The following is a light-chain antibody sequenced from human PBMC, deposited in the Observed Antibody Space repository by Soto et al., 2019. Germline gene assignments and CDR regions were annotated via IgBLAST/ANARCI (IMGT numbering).Light chain of an antibody. CDR1: SSDVGGYNY. CDR2: EVS. CDR3: SSYTSTSTPCV. Sequence: ALTQPASVSGSPGQSITISCTGTSSDVGGYNYVSWYQLHPGKAPKLIIYEVSHRPSGASNHFSGYKSGNTASLTISGLQAEDEADYYCSSYTSTSTPCVFGTGTKSPS. J-gene: IGLJ1*01. V-gene: IGLV2-14*01.